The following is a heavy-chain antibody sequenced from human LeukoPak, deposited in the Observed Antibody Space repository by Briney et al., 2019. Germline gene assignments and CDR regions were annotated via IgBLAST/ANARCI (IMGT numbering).Heavy chain of an antibody. D-gene: IGHD1-1*01. CDR2: IYTSGTT. V-gene: IGHV4-4*07. CDR1: GGSITTYY. Sequence: PSETLSPTCTVSGGSITTYYWSWIRQPAGKGLEWIGRIYTSGTTNYNPSLKSRVTMSLDTSNHKLSLKLSSVTAADTAVYYCARLNHDNCFDFWGQGILVTVSS. CDR3: ARLNHDNCFDF. J-gene: IGHJ4*02.